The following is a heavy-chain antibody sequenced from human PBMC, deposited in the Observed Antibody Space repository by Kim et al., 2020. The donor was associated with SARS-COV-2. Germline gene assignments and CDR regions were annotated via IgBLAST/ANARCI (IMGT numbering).Heavy chain of an antibody. CDR2: GRT. CDR3: ASRIYTSFDS. J-gene: IGHJ4*02. V-gene: IGHV3-74*01. Sequence: GRTPHADSVKGRFTVSRDNAKNTLYMQMNSLRAEDTAMYYCASRIYTSFDSWGQGTLVTVSS.